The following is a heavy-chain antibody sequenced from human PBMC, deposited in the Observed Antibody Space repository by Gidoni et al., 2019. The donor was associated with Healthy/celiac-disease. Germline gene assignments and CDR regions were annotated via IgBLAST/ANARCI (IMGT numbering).Heavy chain of an antibody. V-gene: IGHV3-11*05. CDR1: GFTFSDYY. CDR2: ISSSSSYT. Sequence: QVQLVESGGGLVKPGGSLRLSCAASGFTFSDYYMSWIRQAPGKGLEWVSYISSSSSYTNYADSVKGRFTISRDNAKNSLYLQMNSLRAEDTAVYYCARVPPIAVADPGSVDYWGQGTLVTVSS. D-gene: IGHD6-19*01. CDR3: ARVPPIAVADPGSVDY. J-gene: IGHJ4*02.